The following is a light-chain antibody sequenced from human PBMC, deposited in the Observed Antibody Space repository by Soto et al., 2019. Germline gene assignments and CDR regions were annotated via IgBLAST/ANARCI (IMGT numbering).Light chain of an antibody. CDR3: QQYGSSAVT. V-gene: IGKV3-20*01. J-gene: IGKJ1*01. CDR1: QRIDSSF. CDR2: GAS. Sequence: EIVLTQSPGTLSLSPGERATISCRASQRIDSSFLAWYQQKPGQAPRFLMYGASNRATGIPDRFSGSGSGTDFTLTISRLEPEDFAVYYCQQYGSSAVTFGQGTKVDIK.